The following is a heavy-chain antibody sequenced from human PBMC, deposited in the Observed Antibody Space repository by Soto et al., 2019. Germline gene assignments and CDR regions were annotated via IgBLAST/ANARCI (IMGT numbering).Heavy chain of an antibody. CDR3: ARSRIFGVVIQN. D-gene: IGHD3-3*01. V-gene: IGHV4-59*01. J-gene: IGHJ4*02. CDR2: IYYSGST. Sequence: SETLSLTCTVSGGSISSYYWSWIRQPPGKGLEWIGYIYYSGSTNYNPSLKSRVTISVDTSKNQFSLKLSSVTAADTAVYYCARSRIFGVVIQNWGQGTLVTVSS. CDR1: GGSISSYY.